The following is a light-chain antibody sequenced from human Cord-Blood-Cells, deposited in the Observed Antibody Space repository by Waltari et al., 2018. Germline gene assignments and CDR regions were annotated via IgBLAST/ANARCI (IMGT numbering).Light chain of an antibody. CDR3: QTWGTGIQV. CDR1: RGHSSYA. J-gene: IGLJ2*01. V-gene: IGLV4-69*01. Sequence: QLVLTQSPSASASLGASVKLTCTLSRGHSSYAIAWHKQQPEKGPRYLMKLNSDGSHSKGDGIPDRFSGSSSGAERYLTISSLQSEDEADYYCQTWGTGIQVFGGGTKLTVL. CDR2: LNSDGSH.